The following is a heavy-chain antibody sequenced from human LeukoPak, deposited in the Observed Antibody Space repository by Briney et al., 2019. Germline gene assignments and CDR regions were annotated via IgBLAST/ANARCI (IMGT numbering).Heavy chain of an antibody. Sequence: ASVKVSCKASGYTFTGYYMHWVRQAPGQGLEWMGWINPNSGGTIYAQKFQGRVTMTRDTSISTAYMELSRLRSDDTAVYYCARDLPRYCSSTSCPNWFDPWGQGTLVTVSS. CDR3: ARDLPRYCSSTSCPNWFDP. J-gene: IGHJ5*02. V-gene: IGHV1-2*02. CDR1: GYTFTGYY. CDR2: INPNSGGT. D-gene: IGHD2-2*01.